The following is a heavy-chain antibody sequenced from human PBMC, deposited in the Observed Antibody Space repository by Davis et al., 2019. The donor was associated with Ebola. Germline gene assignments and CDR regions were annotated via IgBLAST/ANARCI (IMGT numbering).Heavy chain of an antibody. D-gene: IGHD6-19*01. J-gene: IGHJ4*02. CDR3: ARDGSGWTYFDY. CDR2: IYYSGST. V-gene: IGHV4-59*01. CDR1: GGSISSYY. Sequence: SETLSLTCTVSGGSISSYYWSWIRQPPGTGLEWIGYIYYSGSTNYNPSLKSRVTISVDTSKNQFSLKLSSVTAADTAVYYCARDGSGWTYFDYWGQGTLVTVSS.